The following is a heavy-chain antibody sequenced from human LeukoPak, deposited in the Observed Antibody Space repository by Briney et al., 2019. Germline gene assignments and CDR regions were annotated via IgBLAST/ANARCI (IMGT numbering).Heavy chain of an antibody. Sequence: GRSLRLSCAASGFTFSSYAMHWVRQAPGKGLEWVAVISYDGSNKYYADSVKGRFTISRDNSKNTLYLQMSSLRAEDTAVYYCARGPVPAASPYYYYGMDVWGQGTTVTVSS. CDR1: GFTFSSYA. J-gene: IGHJ6*02. V-gene: IGHV3-30-3*01. CDR3: ARGPVPAASPYYYYGMDV. CDR2: ISYDGSNK. D-gene: IGHD2-2*01.